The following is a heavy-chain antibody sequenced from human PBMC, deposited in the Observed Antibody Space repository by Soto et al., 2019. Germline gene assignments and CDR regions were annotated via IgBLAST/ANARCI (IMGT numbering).Heavy chain of an antibody. CDR3: ARGRIAAVGWFDP. J-gene: IGHJ5*02. CDR2: INPNSGGT. V-gene: IGHV1-2*02. D-gene: IGHD6-13*01. CDR1: GYTFTGYY. Sequence: ASVKVSCKASGYTFTGYYMHWVRQAPGQGLEWMGWINPNSGGTNYAQKFQGRVTMTRDTSISTAYMELSRLRSDDTAVYYCARGRIAAVGWFDPWGQGTLVTVSS.